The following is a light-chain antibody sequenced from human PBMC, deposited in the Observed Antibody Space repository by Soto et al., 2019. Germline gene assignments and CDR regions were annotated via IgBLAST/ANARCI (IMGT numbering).Light chain of an antibody. CDR1: QSVSSSY. J-gene: IGKJ1*01. Sequence: IVLTQSPGTLSLSPWERATLSCRASQSVSSSYLAWYQQKPGQAPRLLIYDASNRATGTPARFSGSGSGTDFTLTISSLEPEDFAVYYCQQRSNWPWTFGQGTKVDIK. CDR2: DAS. CDR3: QQRSNWPWT. V-gene: IGKV3D-20*02.